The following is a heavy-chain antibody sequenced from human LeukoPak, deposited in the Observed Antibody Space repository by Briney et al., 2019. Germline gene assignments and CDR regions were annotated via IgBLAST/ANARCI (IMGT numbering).Heavy chain of an antibody. CDR2: ISSGSSTI. Sequence: GGSLRLSCAASGFTFSSYSMNWVRQAPGKGLEWVSYISSGSSTIYYADSVKGRFTISRDNAKNSLYLQMHSLRAEDTAAYYCARFAAGGSYYYYMDVWGKGTTVTVSS. J-gene: IGHJ6*03. V-gene: IGHV3-48*04. D-gene: IGHD6-25*01. CDR3: ARFAAGGSYYYYMDV. CDR1: GFTFSSYS.